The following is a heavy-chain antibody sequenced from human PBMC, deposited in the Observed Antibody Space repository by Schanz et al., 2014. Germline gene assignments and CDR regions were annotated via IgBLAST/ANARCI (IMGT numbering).Heavy chain of an antibody. D-gene: IGHD3-16*01. V-gene: IGHV3-72*01. CDR3: TRVTISPGGHDLDV. CDR1: GFTFSAYY. CDR2: TRNRANNYFT. J-gene: IGHJ6*02. Sequence: EVQLVESGGGLVQPGGSLRLSCAASGFTFSAYYMDWVRQAPGKGLEWVGRTRNRANNYFTEYAASVKGRFTISRDDSKNSRYLQMSSLKSEDTALYYGTRVTISPGGHDLDVWGQGTTVTVSS.